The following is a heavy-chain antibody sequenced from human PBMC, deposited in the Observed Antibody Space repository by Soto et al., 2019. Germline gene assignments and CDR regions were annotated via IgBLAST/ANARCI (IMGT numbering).Heavy chain of an antibody. J-gene: IGHJ4*02. CDR2: IYYSGST. CDR1: GGSISSGGYY. V-gene: IGHV4-31*02. D-gene: IGHD2-15*01. CDR3: ARSDCSGGSCYYVY. Sequence: SETLSLTCTVSGGSISSGGYYWSWIRQHPGKGLEWIGYIYYSGSTYYNPSLKSRVTISVDTSKNQFSLKLSSVTAADTAVYYCARSDCSGGSCYYVYWGQGTLVTVSS.